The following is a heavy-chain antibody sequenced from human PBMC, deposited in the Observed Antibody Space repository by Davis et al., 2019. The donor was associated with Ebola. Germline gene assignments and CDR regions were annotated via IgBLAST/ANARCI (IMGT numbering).Heavy chain of an antibody. D-gene: IGHD6-19*01. V-gene: IGHV4-34*01. CDR2: INHSGST. J-gene: IGHJ1*01. Sequence: MPSETLSLTCAVYGASFSGYYWSWIRQPPGKGLEWIGEINHSGSTNYNPSLKSRVTISVDTSKNQFPLKVSSVTGADTAVYYCARGSSGWPPYFQHWGQGTLVTVSS. CDR3: ARGSSGWPPYFQH. CDR1: GASFSGYY.